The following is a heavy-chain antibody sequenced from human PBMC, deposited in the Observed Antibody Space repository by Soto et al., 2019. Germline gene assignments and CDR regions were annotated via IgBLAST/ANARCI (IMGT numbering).Heavy chain of an antibody. J-gene: IGHJ6*02. D-gene: IGHD2-2*02. CDR1: GYSFTSYW. CDR3: ARRRVVPAAIGVRYYYYGMDV. Sequence: PWESLKISCKGSGYSFTSYWISWVRQMPGKGLEWMGRIDPSDSYTNYSPSFQGHVTISADKSISTAYLQWSSLKASDTAMYYCARRRVVPAAIGVRYYYYGMDVWGQGTTVTVSS. CDR2: IDPSDSYT. V-gene: IGHV5-10-1*01.